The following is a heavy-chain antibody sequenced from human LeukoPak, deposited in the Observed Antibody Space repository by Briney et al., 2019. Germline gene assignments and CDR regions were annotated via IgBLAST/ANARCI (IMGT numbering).Heavy chain of an antibody. CDR1: GGSISSYY. Sequence: SETLSLTCTASGGSISSYYWSWIRQPPGKGLEWIGYIYYSGSTNYNPSLKSRVTISVDTSKNQFSLKLSSVTAADTAVYYCARLSEVVVVTWGQGTLVTVSS. CDR2: IYYSGST. D-gene: IGHD2-15*01. CDR3: ARLSEVVVVT. V-gene: IGHV4-59*01. J-gene: IGHJ5*02.